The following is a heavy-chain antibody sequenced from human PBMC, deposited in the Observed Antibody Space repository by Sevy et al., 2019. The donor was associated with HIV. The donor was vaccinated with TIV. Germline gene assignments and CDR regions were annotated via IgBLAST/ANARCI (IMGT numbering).Heavy chain of an antibody. CDR2: ISYDGSNK. J-gene: IGHJ4*02. Sequence: GGSLRLSCAASGFTFSSYAMHWVRQAPGKGLEWVAVISYDGSNKYYADSVKGRFTISRDNSKNTLYLQMNGLRAEDTAVYYCARDVIAAEFDYWGQGTLVTVSS. CDR3: ARDVIAAEFDY. CDR1: GFTFSSYA. D-gene: IGHD6-13*01. V-gene: IGHV3-30-3*01.